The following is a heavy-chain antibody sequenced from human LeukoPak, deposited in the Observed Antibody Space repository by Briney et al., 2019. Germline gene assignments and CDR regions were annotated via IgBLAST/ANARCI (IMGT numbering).Heavy chain of an antibody. J-gene: IGHJ5*02. D-gene: IGHD3-3*01. CDR3: ARGPLRSGYYRPNWFDP. V-gene: IGHV4-34*01. Sequence: PSETLSLTCAVYGGSFSGYYWSWIRQPPGKGLEWIGEINHSGSTNYNPSLKSRVTISGDTSKNQFSLKLSSVTAADTAVYYCARGPLRSGYYRPNWFDPWGQGTLVTVSP. CDR1: GGSFSGYY. CDR2: INHSGST.